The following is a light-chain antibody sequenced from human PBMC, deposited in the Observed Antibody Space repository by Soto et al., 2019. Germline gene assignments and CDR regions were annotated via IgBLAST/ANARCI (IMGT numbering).Light chain of an antibody. CDR2: DAS. CDR1: QSVTNY. J-gene: IGKJ5*01. V-gene: IGKV3-11*01. CDR3: QQYGSSSIT. Sequence: EIFLTQSPDTLSLSPGERATLTCRASQSVTNYIAWYQQRPGQAPRLLIYDASNRATGVPARFSGSRSGTDFTLTISSLQSEDFAVYYCQQYGSSSITFGQGTRLEIK.